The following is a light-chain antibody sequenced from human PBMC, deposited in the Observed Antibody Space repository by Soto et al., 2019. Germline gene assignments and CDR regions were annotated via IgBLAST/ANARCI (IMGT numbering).Light chain of an antibody. CDR2: DNS. J-gene: IGLJ1*01. CDR1: SSNIGAGYD. V-gene: IGLV1-40*01. Sequence: QSVLTQPPSVSGAPGQRVTISCTGSSSNIGAGYDVHWYQQLPGTAPKLLIYDNSNRPSGVPDRFSGSKSGTSASLAITGLQAEDEADYYCQSYDSSLSGYVFGTGTQLTV. CDR3: QSYDSSLSGYV.